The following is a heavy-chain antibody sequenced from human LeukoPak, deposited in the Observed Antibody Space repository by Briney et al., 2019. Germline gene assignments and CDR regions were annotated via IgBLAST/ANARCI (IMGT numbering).Heavy chain of an antibody. CDR2: INPDGSVT. CDR3: ARDMWGTFDY. CDR1: GFTLSPFW. Sequence: GSLRLSCAASGFTLSPFWMHWVRQSPGKGPVWVSRINPDGSVTNYVDSVKGRFTISRDNARNTLYLQISSLSVEDTAVYFCARDMWGTFDYWGQGALVTVSS. J-gene: IGHJ4*02. V-gene: IGHV3-74*01. D-gene: IGHD7-27*01.